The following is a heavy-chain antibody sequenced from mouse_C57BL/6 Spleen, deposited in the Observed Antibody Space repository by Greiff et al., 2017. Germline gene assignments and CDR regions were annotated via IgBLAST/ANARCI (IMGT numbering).Heavy chain of an antibody. Sequence: DVQLQESGGGLVKPGGSLKLSCAASGFTFSDYGMHWVRQAPEKGLEWVAYISSGSSTIYYADTVKGRFTISRDNAKNTLFLQMTSLRSEDTAMYYCARAYYYGSSWAWFAYWGQGTLVTVSA. CDR3: ARAYYYGSSWAWFAY. CDR2: ISSGSSTI. V-gene: IGHV5-17*01. D-gene: IGHD1-1*01. J-gene: IGHJ3*01. CDR1: GFTFSDYG.